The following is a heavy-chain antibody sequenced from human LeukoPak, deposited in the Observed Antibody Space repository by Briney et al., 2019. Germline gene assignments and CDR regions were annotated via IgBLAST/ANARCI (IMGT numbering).Heavy chain of an antibody. Sequence: SVKVSCKASGGTFISYAISWVGQAPGQGRGWMGGIIPIFGTANYAQKFQGRVTITADESTSTAYMELSSLRSEDTAVYYCAREIYYDSSGLFDYWGQGTLVTVSS. J-gene: IGHJ4*02. CDR2: IIPIFGTA. CDR1: GGTFISYA. D-gene: IGHD3-22*01. CDR3: AREIYYDSSGLFDY. V-gene: IGHV1-69*13.